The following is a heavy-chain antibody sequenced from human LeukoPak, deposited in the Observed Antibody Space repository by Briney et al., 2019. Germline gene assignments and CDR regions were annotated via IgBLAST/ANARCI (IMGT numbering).Heavy chain of an antibody. CDR2: IIPIFGTA. J-gene: IGHJ4*02. Sequence: SVKVSCKASGGTFSSYAISWVRQAPGQGLEWMGGIIPIFGTANYAQKFQGRVTITADESTSTAYMELRSLRSDDTAVYYCARQGYGGNSQGAADYWGQGTLVTVSS. V-gene: IGHV1-69*01. CDR1: GGTFSSYA. CDR3: ARQGYGGNSQGAADY. D-gene: IGHD4-23*01.